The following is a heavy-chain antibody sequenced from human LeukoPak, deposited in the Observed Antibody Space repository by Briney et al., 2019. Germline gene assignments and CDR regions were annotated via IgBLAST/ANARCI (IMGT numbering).Heavy chain of an antibody. J-gene: IGHJ4*02. Sequence: GGSLRLSCAASGFTFSSYAMHWVRQAPGKGLEWVAVISYDGSNKYYADSVKGRFTISRDNSKNTLYLQMNSLRAEDTAVYYCARLLLGPGYCSSTSCRSLDYWGQGTLVTVSS. CDR2: ISYDGSNK. V-gene: IGHV3-30-3*01. CDR3: ARLLLGPGYCSSTSCRSLDY. CDR1: GFTFSSYA. D-gene: IGHD2-2*03.